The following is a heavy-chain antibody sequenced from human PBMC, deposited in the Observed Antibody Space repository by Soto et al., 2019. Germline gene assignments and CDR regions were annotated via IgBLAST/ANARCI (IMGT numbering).Heavy chain of an antibody. CDR1: GGSINSGDYY. V-gene: IGHV4-31*03. D-gene: IGHD2-15*01. J-gene: IGHJ6*02. CDR2: TYYTGAA. Sequence: QVQLQASGPGLVKPSQTLSLNCSVSGGSINSGDYYWTWIRQHAGRGLEWIGYTYYTGAAYYNPSLKSRVTITVDTSKTPCSLHWSSVTASDTAVYYCGRVYVDGGLVGAMDVWGQGGTVCASS. CDR3: GRVYVDGGLVGAMDV.